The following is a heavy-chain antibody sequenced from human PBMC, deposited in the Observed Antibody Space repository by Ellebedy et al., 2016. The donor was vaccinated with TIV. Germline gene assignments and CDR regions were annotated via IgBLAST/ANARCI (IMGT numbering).Heavy chain of an antibody. J-gene: IGHJ3*02. CDR1: GGTFSSYA. Sequence: SVKVSXKASGGTFSSYAISWVRQAPGQGLEWMGGIIPIFGTANYAQKFQGRVTITADESTSTAYMELSSLRSEDTAVYYCARGRFGDGDAFDIWGQGTMVTVSS. D-gene: IGHD3-10*01. V-gene: IGHV1-69*13. CDR2: IIPIFGTA. CDR3: ARGRFGDGDAFDI.